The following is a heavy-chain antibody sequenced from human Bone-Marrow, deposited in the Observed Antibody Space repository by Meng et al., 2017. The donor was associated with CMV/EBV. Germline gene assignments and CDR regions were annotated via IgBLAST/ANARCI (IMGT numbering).Heavy chain of an antibody. V-gene: IGHV3-33*01. Sequence: GGSLRLSCAASGFTFSSYGMHWVRQAPGKGLEWVAVIWYDGINKYYADSVKGRFTISRDNYKNTLYLQMNSLRAEDTAVYYCARDHCSSTSCYRDAFDIWGQGTMVTVSS. CDR2: IWYDGINK. J-gene: IGHJ3*02. CDR1: GFTFSSYG. CDR3: ARDHCSSTSCYRDAFDI. D-gene: IGHD2-2*01.